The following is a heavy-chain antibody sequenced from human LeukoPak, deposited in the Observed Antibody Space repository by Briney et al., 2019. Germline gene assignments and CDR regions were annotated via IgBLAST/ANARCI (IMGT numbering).Heavy chain of an antibody. CDR2: ISGYNGNT. V-gene: IGHV1-18*04. Sequence: ASVKVSCKTSGYTFTSYSIHWVRQAPGQGLEWMGWISGYNGNTKYAQKFQARVTLTTDTSTSTAYMELRSLRSDDTALYYCARGGYYYYESSGYYLIDNWGQGTLVTVSS. CDR3: ARGGYYYYESSGYYLIDN. D-gene: IGHD3-22*01. CDR1: GYTFTSYS. J-gene: IGHJ4*02.